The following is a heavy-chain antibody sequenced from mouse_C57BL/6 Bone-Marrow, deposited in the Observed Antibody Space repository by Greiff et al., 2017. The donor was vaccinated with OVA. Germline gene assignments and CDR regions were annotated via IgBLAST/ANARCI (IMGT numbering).Heavy chain of an antibody. J-gene: IGHJ2*01. V-gene: IGHV1-76*01. CDR3: AYGYDGVDY. Sequence: QVQLKESGAELVRPGASVKLSCKASGYTFTDYYINWVKQRPGQGLEWIARIYPGSGNTYYNEKFKGKATLTAEKSSSTAYMQLSSLTSEDSAVYCCAYGYDGVDYWGQGTTLTVSS. CDR2: IYPGSGNT. D-gene: IGHD2-2*01. CDR1: GYTFTDYY.